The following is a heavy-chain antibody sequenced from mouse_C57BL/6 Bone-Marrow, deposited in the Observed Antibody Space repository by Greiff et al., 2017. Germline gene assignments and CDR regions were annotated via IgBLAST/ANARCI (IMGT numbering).Heavy chain of an antibody. CDR2: IYPGGGYT. CDR3: ARRGVYDGYPYYFDY. J-gene: IGHJ2*01. D-gene: IGHD2-3*01. Sequence: VHLVESGAELVRPGTSVKMSCKASGYTFTNYWIGWAKQRPGHGLEWIGDIYPGGGYTNYNEKFKGKATLTADKSSSTAYMQFSSLTSEDSAIYYCARRGVYDGYPYYFDYWGQGTTLTVSS. V-gene: IGHV1-63*01. CDR1: GYTFTNYW.